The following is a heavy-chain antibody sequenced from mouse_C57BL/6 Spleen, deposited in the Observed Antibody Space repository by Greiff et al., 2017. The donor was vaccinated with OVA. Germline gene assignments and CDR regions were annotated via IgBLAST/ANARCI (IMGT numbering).Heavy chain of an antibody. CDR2: IFPGSGST. Sequence: QVHVKQSGPELVKPGASVKISCKASGYTFTDYYIHWVKQRPGQGLEWIGWIFPGSGSTYYNEKFKGKATLTVDKSSSTAYMLLSSLTSEDSAVYFCAHYYGSSHWYFDVWGTGTTVTVSS. J-gene: IGHJ1*03. V-gene: IGHV1-75*01. CDR3: AHYYGSSHWYFDV. CDR1: GYTFTDYY. D-gene: IGHD1-1*01.